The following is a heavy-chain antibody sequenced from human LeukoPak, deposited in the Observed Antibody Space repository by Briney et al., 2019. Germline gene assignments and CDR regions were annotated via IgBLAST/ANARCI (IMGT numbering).Heavy chain of an antibody. J-gene: IGHJ6*02. D-gene: IGHD3-10*01. CDR1: GYSFTSYW. CDR2: IYPGDSDT. CDR3: ARHNQVITMVRGVIYYYGMDV. V-gene: IGHV5-51*01. Sequence: GESLKISCKGSGYSFTSYWTGWVRQMPGKGLEWMGIIYPGDSDTRYSPSFQGQVTISADKSISTAYLQWSSLKASDTAMYYCARHNQVITMVRGVIYYYGMDVWGQGTTVTVSS.